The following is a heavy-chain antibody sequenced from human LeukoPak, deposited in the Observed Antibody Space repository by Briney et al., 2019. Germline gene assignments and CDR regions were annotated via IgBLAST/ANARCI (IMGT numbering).Heavy chain of an antibody. CDR3: AKVAYSSSSVIYYYYGMDV. Sequence: GGSLRLSCAAAGFTFDDYAMHWVRQAPGKGLEWVSLISADGGSTYYADSVKGRFTISRDNSKNSLYLQMNSLRTGDTALYYCAKVAYSSSSVIYYYYGMDVWGQGTTVTVSS. J-gene: IGHJ6*02. D-gene: IGHD6-6*01. CDR2: ISADGGST. CDR1: GFTFDDYA. V-gene: IGHV3-43*02.